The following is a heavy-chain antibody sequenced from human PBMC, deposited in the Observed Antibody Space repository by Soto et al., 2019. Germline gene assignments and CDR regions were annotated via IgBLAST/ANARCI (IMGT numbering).Heavy chain of an antibody. J-gene: IGHJ6*03. D-gene: IGHD3-16*01. CDR2: ISSNGGST. CDR3: ARGRGGGYYYMDV. Sequence: GGSLRLSCAASGFTFSSYAMHWVRQAPGKGLEYVSAISSNGGSTYYANSVKGRFTISRDNSKNTLYLQMGSLRAEDMAVYYCARGRGGGYYYMDVWGKGTTVTVSS. CDR1: GFTFSSYA. V-gene: IGHV3-64*01.